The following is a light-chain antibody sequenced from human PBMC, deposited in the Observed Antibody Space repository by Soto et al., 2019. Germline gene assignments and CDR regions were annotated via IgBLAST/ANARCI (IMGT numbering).Light chain of an antibody. Sequence: DIVMTQSPATLSVSAGDRATISCRASQSVSSTLAWYQQKPGKAPRLLIYGASSRDSGIPSRFSGSGSGTEFTLTISSLQPEDFAIYYCQQYNNCPPRTFGEGTKVDI. J-gene: IGKJ4*01. CDR1: QSVSST. CDR3: QQYNNCPPRT. CDR2: GAS. V-gene: IGKV3-15*01.